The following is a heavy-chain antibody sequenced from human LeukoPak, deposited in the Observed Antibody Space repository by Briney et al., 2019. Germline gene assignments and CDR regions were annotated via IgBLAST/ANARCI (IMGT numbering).Heavy chain of an antibody. J-gene: IGHJ4*02. V-gene: IGHV4-4*07. D-gene: IGHD2-15*01. CDR1: GFIFDDYA. CDR3: ARDGIDYCSGGSCYSYFDY. Sequence: GSLRLSCAASGFIFDDYAVHWIRQPAGRGREWVGRIYTSGSTNYNPSLKSRVTMSVDTSKNQFSLKLSSVTAADTAVYYCARDGIDYCSGGSCYSYFDYWGQGTLVTVSS. CDR2: IYTSGST.